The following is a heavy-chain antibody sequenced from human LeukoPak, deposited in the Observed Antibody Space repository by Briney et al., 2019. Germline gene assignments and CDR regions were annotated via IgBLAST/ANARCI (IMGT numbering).Heavy chain of an antibody. CDR1: GYTFINHG. Sequence: VASVKVSCKASGYTFINHGISWVRQAPGQGLEWMGWTSTYNTNYIQKLQGRVTMTTDTSTSTAYMKLRGLRSDDTAVYYCAKGSSGWSLDYWGQGTLVTVSS. D-gene: IGHD6-19*01. V-gene: IGHV1-18*01. CDR3: AKGSSGWSLDY. CDR2: TSTYNT. J-gene: IGHJ4*02.